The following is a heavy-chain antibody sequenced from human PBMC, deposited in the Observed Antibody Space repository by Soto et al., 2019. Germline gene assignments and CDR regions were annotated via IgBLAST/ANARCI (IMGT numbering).Heavy chain of an antibody. J-gene: IGHJ1*01. CDR1: GFTFSSYA. D-gene: IGHD4-17*01. CDR2: ISKNGGST. Sequence: GGSLRLSCAASGFTFSSYAISWVRQAQGKGLEWVSAISKNGGSTYYADSVKGRFTISRDNSKNTLYLQMNSLRAEDTAVYYCAKPPYGEEYFQHWGQGALVTVS. CDR3: AKPPYGEEYFQH. V-gene: IGHV3-23*01.